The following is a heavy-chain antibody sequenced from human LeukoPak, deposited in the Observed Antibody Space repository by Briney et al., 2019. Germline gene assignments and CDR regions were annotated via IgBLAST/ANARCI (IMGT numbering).Heavy chain of an antibody. CDR3: ATDHYCSGGSCSGP. CDR2: IYHSGST. CDR1: GGSISSSNW. D-gene: IGHD2-15*01. J-gene: IGHJ5*02. V-gene: IGHV4-4*02. Sequence: SETLSLTCAVSGGSISSSNWWSWVRQPPGKGLEWIGEIYHSGSTNYNPSLKSRVTISVDKSKNQFSLKLSSVTAADTAVYYCATDHYCSGGSCSGPWGQGTLVTVSS.